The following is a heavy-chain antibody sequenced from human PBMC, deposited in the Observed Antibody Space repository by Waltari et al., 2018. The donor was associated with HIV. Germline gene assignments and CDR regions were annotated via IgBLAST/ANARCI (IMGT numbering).Heavy chain of an antibody. Sequence: QVQLQQWGAGLLKPSETLSLTCAVYGGSFSGYYWSWIRQPPGKGLEWIGEINHSGSTNYNPSLKSRVTISVDTSKNQFSLKLSSVTAADTAVYYCARGFAGSLTYYDFWSGYYTGWDYWGQGTLVTVSS. V-gene: IGHV4-34*01. J-gene: IGHJ4*02. CDR3: ARGFAGSLTYYDFWSGYYTGWDY. D-gene: IGHD3-3*01. CDR1: GGSFSGYY. CDR2: INHSGST.